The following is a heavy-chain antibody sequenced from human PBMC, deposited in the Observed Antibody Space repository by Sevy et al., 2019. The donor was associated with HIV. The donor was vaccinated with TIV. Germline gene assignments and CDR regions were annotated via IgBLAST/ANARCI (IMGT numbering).Heavy chain of an antibody. D-gene: IGHD6-19*01. J-gene: IGHJ6*02. V-gene: IGHV1-18*01. CDR1: GYTFTSYG. CDR3: ARGAEGWYRMGVYYYYGMDV. Sequence: ASVKVSCKASGYTFTSYGISWLRQAPGQGLEWMGWISAYNGNTNYAQKLQGRVTMTTDTSTSTAYMELRSLRSDDTAVYYCARGAEGWYRMGVYYYYGMDVWGQGTTVTVSS. CDR2: ISAYNGNT.